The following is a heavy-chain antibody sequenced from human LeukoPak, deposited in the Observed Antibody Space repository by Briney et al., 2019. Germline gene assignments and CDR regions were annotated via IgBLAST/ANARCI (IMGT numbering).Heavy chain of an antibody. Sequence: GGSLRLSCAASGFTLSTYSLNWVRQAPGKGLEWVSSISSSSLYIYYADSVEGRFTISRDNAKNSLFLQMNSLRAEDTAVYYCAREGDGYNSPIDYWGQGTLVTVSS. J-gene: IGHJ4*02. CDR2: ISSSSLYI. V-gene: IGHV3-21*01. D-gene: IGHD5-24*01. CDR3: AREGDGYNSPIDY. CDR1: GFTLSTYS.